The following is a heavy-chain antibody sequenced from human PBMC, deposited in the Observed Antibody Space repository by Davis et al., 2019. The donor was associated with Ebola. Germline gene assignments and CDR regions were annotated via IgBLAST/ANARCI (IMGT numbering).Heavy chain of an antibody. Sequence: GESLKISCAASGFTFSSYGMHWVRQAPGKGLEWVAFIRYDGSNKYYADSVKGRFTISRDNSKNTLYLQMNSLRAEDTAVYYCAKSGLSSGVVKYHYGMDVWGKGTTVTVSS. V-gene: IGHV3-30*02. CDR2: IRYDGSNK. D-gene: IGHD3-3*01. CDR1: GFTFSSYG. CDR3: AKSGLSSGVVKYHYGMDV. J-gene: IGHJ6*04.